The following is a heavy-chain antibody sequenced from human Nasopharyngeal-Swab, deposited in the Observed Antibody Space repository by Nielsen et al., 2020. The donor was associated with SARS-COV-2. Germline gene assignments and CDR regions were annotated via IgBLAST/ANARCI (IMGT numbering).Heavy chain of an antibody. J-gene: IGHJ6*03. CDR3: ATGVAVAGTPHSYYYYYYMDV. Sequence: ASVKVSCKVSGYTLTELSMHWVRQAPGKGLEWMGGFDPEDGETIYAQKFQGRVTMTEDTSTDTAYMELSSLRSEDTAVYYCATGVAVAGTPHSYYYYYYMDVWSKGTTVTVSS. V-gene: IGHV1-24*01. CDR2: FDPEDGET. CDR1: GYTLTELS. D-gene: IGHD6-19*01.